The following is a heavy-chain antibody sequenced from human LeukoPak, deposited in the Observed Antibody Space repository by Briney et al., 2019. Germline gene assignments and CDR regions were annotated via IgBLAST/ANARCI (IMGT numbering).Heavy chain of an antibody. D-gene: IGHD5-24*01. CDR1: GFTFSSYS. Sequence: GGSLRLSCAASGFTFSSYSMNWVRQAPGKGLEWVSYISSSGSTIYYADSVKGRFTISRDNAKNSLYLQMNSLRAEDTAVYYCARDGRWLHLGSDYWGQGTLVTVSS. CDR3: ARDGRWLHLGSDY. V-gene: IGHV3-48*04. CDR2: ISSSGSTI. J-gene: IGHJ4*02.